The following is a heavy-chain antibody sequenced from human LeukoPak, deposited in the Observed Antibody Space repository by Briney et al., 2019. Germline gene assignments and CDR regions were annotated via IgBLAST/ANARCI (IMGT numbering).Heavy chain of an antibody. CDR2: IYSGGST. CDR1: GFTVSSNY. V-gene: IGHV3-53*01. D-gene: IGHD2-21*02. Sequence: GGSLRLSCAASGFTVSSNYMSWVRQAPGKGLEWVSVIYSGGSTYYADSVKGRFTISRDNSKNTLYLQMNSLRAEDTAVYYCARATVTAIHYFDYWGQGTLVTVSS. CDR3: ARATVTAIHYFDY. J-gene: IGHJ4*02.